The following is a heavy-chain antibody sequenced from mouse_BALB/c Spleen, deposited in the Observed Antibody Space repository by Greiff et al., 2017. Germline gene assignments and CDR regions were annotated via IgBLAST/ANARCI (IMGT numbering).Heavy chain of an antibody. Sequence: EVQGVESGGDLVKPGGSLKLSCAASGFTFSSYGMSWVRQTPDKRLEWVATISSGGSYTYYPDSVKGRFTISRDNAKNTLYLQMSSLKSEDTAMYYCARKLPYFDYWGQGTTLTVSS. CDR3: ARKLPYFDY. CDR1: GFTFSSYG. D-gene: IGHD4-1*01. J-gene: IGHJ2*01. CDR2: ISSGGSYT. V-gene: IGHV5-6*01.